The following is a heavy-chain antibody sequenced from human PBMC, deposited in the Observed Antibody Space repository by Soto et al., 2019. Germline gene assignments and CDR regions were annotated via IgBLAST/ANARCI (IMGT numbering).Heavy chain of an antibody. V-gene: IGHV3-23*01. D-gene: IGHD3-10*01. CDR2: TSGRGGST. CDR3: AKDQNRALDAFDI. CDR1: GFTFSIYA. J-gene: IGHJ3*02. Sequence: GSLRLSGAASGFTFSIYAMSWVHQAPGKGLEWVSATSGRGGSTYYADSVKGLFTISRDNSKNTLYLQMNCLSAEDTAVYYCAKDQNRALDAFDIWGQGTMVTVSS.